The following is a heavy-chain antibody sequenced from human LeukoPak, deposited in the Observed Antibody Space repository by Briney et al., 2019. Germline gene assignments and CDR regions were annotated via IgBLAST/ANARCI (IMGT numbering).Heavy chain of an antibody. CDR2: ISTTGRAI. CDR3: VGRSSTDGVCPFGY. V-gene: IGHV3-21*01. Sequence: GGSLRLSCAASGFTLSAYSMNWVRQAPGKGLEWVSSISTTGRAIYYIDLVKGRFTISRDNAKNSLYLQMNSLRAEDTAVYYCVGRSSTDGVCPFGYWGQGTLVTVSP. D-gene: IGHD2-8*01. CDR1: GFTLSAYS. J-gene: IGHJ4*02.